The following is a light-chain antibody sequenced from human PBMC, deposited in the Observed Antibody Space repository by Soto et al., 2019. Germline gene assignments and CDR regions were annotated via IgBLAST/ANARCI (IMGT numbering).Light chain of an antibody. J-gene: IGKJ1*01. Sequence: DIQMTQSPSSLSASVGDRVTITCRASQSISSYLSWCQQKPAKAPKLLISAASSLQSGVPSSFSGRGSGRDFTLTISSLQPEDFATDYCQQSHSVSWTVGQGTKVEIK. CDR1: QSISSY. CDR3: QQSHSVSWT. V-gene: IGKV1-39*01. CDR2: AAS.